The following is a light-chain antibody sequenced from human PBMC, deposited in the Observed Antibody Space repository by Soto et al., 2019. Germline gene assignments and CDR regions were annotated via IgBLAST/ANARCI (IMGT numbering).Light chain of an antibody. CDR3: QVWDSSSDHVV. CDR2: YDS. Sequence: SYELTQPPSVSVAPGKTARITCVANNIGSKSVHWYQQKPGQAPVLVIYYDSDRPSGIPERFSGSNSGNTATLTISRVEAGDEADYYCQVWDSSSDHVVFGGGTKLTVL. V-gene: IGLV3-21*04. J-gene: IGLJ2*01. CDR1: NIGSKS.